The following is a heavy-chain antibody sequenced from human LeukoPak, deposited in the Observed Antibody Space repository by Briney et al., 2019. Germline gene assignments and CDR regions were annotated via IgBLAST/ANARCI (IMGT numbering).Heavy chain of an antibody. D-gene: IGHD3-10*01. CDR2: ISSSGSTI. CDR1: GFTFSDYY. V-gene: IGHV3-11*01. CDR3: VADPRGIGSNWFDP. Sequence: GGSLRLSCAASGFTFSDYYMSWIRQAPGKGLEWVSYISSSGSTIYYADSVKGRFTISRDNAKNSLYLQMNSLRAEDTAVYYCVADPRGIGSNWFDPWGQGTLVTVSS. J-gene: IGHJ5*02.